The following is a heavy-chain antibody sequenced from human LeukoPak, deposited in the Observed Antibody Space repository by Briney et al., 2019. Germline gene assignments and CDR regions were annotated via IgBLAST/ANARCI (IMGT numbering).Heavy chain of an antibody. CDR1: GGSISSYY. CDR2: TYSRSSKWSH. D-gene: IGHD5-12*01. Sequence: PSETLSLTCSVSGGSISSYYWSWIRQSPSRGLEWLGRTYSRSSKWSHDFASSVKTRITINSDTSKNQFSLHLNSATPEDTAVYYCARAFDSAYDSPFDYWGQGALVTVSS. CDR3: ARAFDSAYDSPFDY. J-gene: IGHJ4*02. V-gene: IGHV6-1*01.